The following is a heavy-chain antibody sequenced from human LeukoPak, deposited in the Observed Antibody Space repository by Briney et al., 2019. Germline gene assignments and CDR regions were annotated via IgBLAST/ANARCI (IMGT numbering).Heavy chain of an antibody. J-gene: IGHJ6*02. V-gene: IGHV3-7*01. CDR3: ASDPHHASRMDV. CDR2: IKQDGSEQ. Sequence: PGGSLRLSCAASGFTVSSNYMSWVRQAPGKGLEWVANIKQDGSEQYYVDSVRGRFTISRDNAKNSLYLQMNSLRAEDTAVYYCASDPHHASRMDVWGQGTTVTVSS. CDR1: GFTVSSNY. D-gene: IGHD1-14*01.